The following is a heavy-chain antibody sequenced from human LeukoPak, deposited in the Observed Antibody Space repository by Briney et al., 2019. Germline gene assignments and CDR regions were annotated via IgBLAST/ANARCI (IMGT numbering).Heavy chain of an antibody. CDR3: ARDSHYATSGWDFDY. J-gene: IGHJ4*02. V-gene: IGHV3-23*01. Sequence: PGGSLRLSCAASGFTFSSYAMSWVRQAPGKGLEWVSAISGSDGSAYYADSVKGRFTISRDNSKNTVYLQMNSLRAEDTAVYYCARDSHYATSGWDFDYWGKGPLGTVSS. CDR2: ISGSDGSA. D-gene: IGHD6-19*01. CDR1: GFTFSSYA.